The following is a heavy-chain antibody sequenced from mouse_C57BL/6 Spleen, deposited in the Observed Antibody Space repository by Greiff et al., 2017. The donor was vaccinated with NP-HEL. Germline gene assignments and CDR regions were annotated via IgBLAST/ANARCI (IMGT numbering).Heavy chain of an antibody. D-gene: IGHD3-2*02. Sequence: VQLQQSGAELVKPGASVKMSCKASGYTFPSYWITWVKQRPGQGLEWIGDIYPGSGRTNYNEKFKSKATLTVDTSSSTAYMQLSSLTSEDSAVYYCAREETAQATFAYWGQGTLVTVSA. CDR2: IYPGSGRT. J-gene: IGHJ3*01. CDR1: GYTFPSYW. V-gene: IGHV1-55*01. CDR3: AREETAQATFAY.